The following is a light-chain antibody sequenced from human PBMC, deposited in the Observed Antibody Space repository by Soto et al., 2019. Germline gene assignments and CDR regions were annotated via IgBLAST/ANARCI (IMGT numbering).Light chain of an antibody. CDR1: QNINSN. J-gene: IGKJ4*01. CDR2: GAS. V-gene: IGKV3D-15*01. Sequence: EILMTQSPLTLPVSPGEGATLSCRASQNINSNLAWYQQRPGQAPRVLIYGASSRASGIPDRFSGSGSGTDFTLTINRLEPDDFAVYYCQQYKDWPPLTFGGGTRVESK. CDR3: QQYKDWPPLT.